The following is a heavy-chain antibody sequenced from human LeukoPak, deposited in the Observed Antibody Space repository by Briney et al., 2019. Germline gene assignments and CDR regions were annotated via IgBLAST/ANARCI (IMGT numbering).Heavy chain of an antibody. CDR1: GGTFSSYA. D-gene: IGHD6-13*01. CDR3: ARRIAADYESYYYMDV. Sequence: SVQVSCKASGGTFSSYAISWVRQAPGQGLEWMGGIIPIFGTANYAQKFQGRVTITADESTSTAYMELSSLRSQDTAVYYCARRIAADYESYYYMDVWGKGTTVTVSS. CDR2: IIPIFGTA. J-gene: IGHJ6*03. V-gene: IGHV1-69*13.